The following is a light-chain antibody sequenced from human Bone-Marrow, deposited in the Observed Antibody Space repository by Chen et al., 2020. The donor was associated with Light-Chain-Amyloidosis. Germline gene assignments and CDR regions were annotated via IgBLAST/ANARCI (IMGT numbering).Light chain of an antibody. J-gene: IGLJ3*02. V-gene: IGLV3-21*02. Sequence: SYVLTQPSSVSVAPGQTATIACGGNNIGSTSVHWYQQTPGQAPLLVVYDDSDRPSGIPERFSASKSGTSASLAITGLQAEDEADYYCQSYDTTLSGSVFGGGTKLTVL. CDR3: QSYDTTLSGSV. CDR2: DDS. CDR1: NIGSTS.